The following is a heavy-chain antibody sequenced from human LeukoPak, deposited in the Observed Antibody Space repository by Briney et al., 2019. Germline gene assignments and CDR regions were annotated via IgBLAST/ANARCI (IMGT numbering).Heavy chain of an antibody. D-gene: IGHD3-10*02. CDR3: ARRQLFPDAFDI. V-gene: IGHV1-46*01. CDR1: GGTFSSYA. CDR2: INPSGGST. J-gene: IGHJ3*02. Sequence: ASVKVSCKASGGTFSSYAISWVRQAPGQGLEWMGIINPSGGSTSYAQKFQGRVTMTRDMSTSTVYMELSSLRSEDTAVYYCARRQLFPDAFDIWGQGTMVTVSS.